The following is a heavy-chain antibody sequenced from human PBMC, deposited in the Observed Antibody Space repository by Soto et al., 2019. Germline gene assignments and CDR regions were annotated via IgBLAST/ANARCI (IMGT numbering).Heavy chain of an antibody. CDR1: GGAISSGGYY. CDR3: ARERKISDACEI. CDR2: IYYSGST. Sequence: QVQLQESGPVLVKPSQTLSLTCTVSGGAISSGGYYWSWIRHHPGKGLEWIGYIYYSGSTYYNPSLKSRVTKSVATSKNQYSLKLSSVTAADTAVSYCARERKISDACEIWGQRTMVTVSS. V-gene: IGHV4-31*03. J-gene: IGHJ3*02.